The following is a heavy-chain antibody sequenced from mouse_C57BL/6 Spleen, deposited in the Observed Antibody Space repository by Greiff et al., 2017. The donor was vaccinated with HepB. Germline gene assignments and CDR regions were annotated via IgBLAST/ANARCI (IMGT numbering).Heavy chain of an antibody. V-gene: IGHV3-6*01. J-gene: IGHJ2*01. CDR3: AREGDYYGSSYGDY. CDR1: GYSITSGYY. D-gene: IGHD1-1*01. CDR2: ISYDGSN. Sequence: EVKLMESGPGLVKPSQSLSLTCSVTGYSITSGYYWNWIRQFPGNKLEWMGYISYDGSNNYNPSLKNRISITRDTSKNQFFLKLNSVTTEDTATYYCAREGDYYGSSYGDYWGQGTTLTVSS.